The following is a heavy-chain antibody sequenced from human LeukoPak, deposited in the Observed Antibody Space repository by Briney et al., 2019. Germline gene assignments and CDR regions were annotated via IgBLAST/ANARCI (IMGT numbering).Heavy chain of an antibody. V-gene: IGHV4-59*01. J-gene: IGHJ4*02. Sequence: SETLSLTCTVSGGSISTYYWSWIRQPPGKGLEWLGYIFYTGSTNYNPSLKSRVTMSIDTSKNQFSLKLSSVTAADTAVYYCARGLQRGFYYFDYWGQGTLVTVSS. CDR2: IFYTGST. CDR3: ARGLQRGFYYFDY. CDR1: GGSISTYY. D-gene: IGHD4-11*01.